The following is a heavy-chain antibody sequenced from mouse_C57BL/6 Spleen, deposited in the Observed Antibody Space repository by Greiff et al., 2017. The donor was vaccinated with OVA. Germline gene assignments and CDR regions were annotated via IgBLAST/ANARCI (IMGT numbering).Heavy chain of an antibody. J-gene: IGHJ2*01. V-gene: IGHV7-3*01. CDR2: IRNKANGYTT. D-gene: IGHD2-3*01. CDR1: GFTFTDYY. Sequence: EVKLVESGGGLVQPGGSLSLSCAASGFTFTDYYMSWVRQPPGKALEWLGFIRNKANGYTTEYSASVKGRFTISRDNSQSILYLQMNALRAEDSATYYCARFYDGYPPYYFDYWGQGTTLTVSS. CDR3: ARFYDGYPPYYFDY.